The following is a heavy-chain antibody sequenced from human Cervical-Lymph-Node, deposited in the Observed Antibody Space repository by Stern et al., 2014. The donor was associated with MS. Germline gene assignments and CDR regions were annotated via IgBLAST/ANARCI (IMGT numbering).Heavy chain of an antibody. V-gene: IGHV3-30*03. CDR3: ARDYEDTSMLFDH. CDR1: GFTFSSYG. D-gene: IGHD2-8*01. CDR2: ISYDGNHK. Sequence: VQLVESGGAVVQPGRSLRLSCAASGFTFSSYGMHWVRQASGKGLAWVTVISYDGNHKYYAASVKGRFTISRDNSKNTLHLQMNSVTPDDTAIYYCARDYEDTSMLFDHWGQGTLVTVSS. J-gene: IGHJ4*02.